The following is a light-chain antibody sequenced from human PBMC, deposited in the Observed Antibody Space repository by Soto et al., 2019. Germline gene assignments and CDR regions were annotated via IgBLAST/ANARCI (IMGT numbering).Light chain of an antibody. CDR1: QSIGSNY. Sequence: EIVLTQSPGTLSLSPGERATLSCRASQSIGSNYLAWYQQRPGQAPRLLIYAISNRATGIPDRFSGSGSGTDVSLTISRLEPEDFAVYYCQQYDPYLFFSLGPRTKVDV. V-gene: IGKV3-20*01. CDR3: QQYDPYLFFS. CDR2: AIS. J-gene: IGKJ3*01.